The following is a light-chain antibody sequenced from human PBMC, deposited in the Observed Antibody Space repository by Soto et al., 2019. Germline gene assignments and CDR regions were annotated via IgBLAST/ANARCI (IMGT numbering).Light chain of an antibody. CDR1: SSDVGGYNY. CDR2: DVS. V-gene: IGLV2-11*01. J-gene: IGLJ2*01. Sequence: QSALTQPRSVSGSPGQSVTISCTGTSSDVGGYNYVSWYQQHLGKAPKLMFYDVSKRPSGVPDRFSGSKSGNTASLTISGLQAEDEADYYCCSYAGSYTGVFGGGTKLTVL. CDR3: CSYAGSYTGV.